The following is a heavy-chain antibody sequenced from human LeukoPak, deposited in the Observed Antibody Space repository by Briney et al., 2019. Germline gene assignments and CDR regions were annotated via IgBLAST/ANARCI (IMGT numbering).Heavy chain of an antibody. CDR2: ISYDGSNK. V-gene: IGHV3-30-3*01. Sequence: GGSLRLSCAASGFTFSSYAMHWVRQAPGKGLEWVAVISYDGSNKYYADSVKGRFTISRDNSKNTLYLQMNSLRAEDTAVYYCARAGYYGSGSYPRLSYYGMDVWSQGTTVTVSS. D-gene: IGHD3-10*01. CDR3: ARAGYYGSGSYPRLSYYGMDV. CDR1: GFTFSSYA. J-gene: IGHJ6*02.